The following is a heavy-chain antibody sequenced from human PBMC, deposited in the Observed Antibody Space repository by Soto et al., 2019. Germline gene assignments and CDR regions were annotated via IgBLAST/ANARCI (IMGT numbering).Heavy chain of an antibody. Sequence: SEPLSPPCIVSGYSISSSSYYWGWIRQPPGKGLEWIGSIYYSGRTYYNPSFKSRVTISMDTSKNRFSLKLSSVTATDTAVYYWARQRTTVVTQAYFDHWGQGALVTVSS. J-gene: IGHJ4*02. CDR2: IYYSGRT. V-gene: IGHV4-39*01. D-gene: IGHD2-21*02. CDR3: ARQRTTVVTQAYFDH. CDR1: GYSISSSSYY.